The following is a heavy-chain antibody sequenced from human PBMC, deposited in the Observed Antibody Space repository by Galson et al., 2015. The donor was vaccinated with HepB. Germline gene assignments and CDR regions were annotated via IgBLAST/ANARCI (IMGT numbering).Heavy chain of an antibody. V-gene: IGHV3-64D*06. CDR1: GFTFSSYA. Sequence: SLRLSCAASGFTFSSYAMHWVRQAPGKGLEYVSAISSNGGSTYYADSVKGRFTISRDNSKNTLYLQMSSLRAEDTAVYYCVKDRDLVFWSGYAPFDYWGQGTLVTVSS. CDR2: ISSNGGST. CDR3: VKDRDLVFWSGYAPFDY. J-gene: IGHJ4*02. D-gene: IGHD3-3*01.